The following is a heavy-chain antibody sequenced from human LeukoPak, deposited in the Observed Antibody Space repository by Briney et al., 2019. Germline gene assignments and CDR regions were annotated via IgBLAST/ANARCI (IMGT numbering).Heavy chain of an antibody. CDR3: ATPGYSYGLFDY. J-gene: IGHJ4*02. CDR2: INHSGST. CDR1: GGSFSGYY. V-gene: IGHV4-34*01. Sequence: SGTLSLTCAVYGGSFSGYYWSWIRQPPGKGLEWIGEINHSGSTNYNPSLKSRVTISVDTSKNQFSLKLSSVTAADTAVYYCATPGYSYGLFDYWGQGTLVTVSS. D-gene: IGHD5-18*01.